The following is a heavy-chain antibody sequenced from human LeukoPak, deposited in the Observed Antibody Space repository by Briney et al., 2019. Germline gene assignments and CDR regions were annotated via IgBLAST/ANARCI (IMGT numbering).Heavy chain of an antibody. CDR1: GFTFSSYA. D-gene: IGHD3-16*02. J-gene: IGHJ4*02. CDR3: AKGGLGESSLNNFDY. CDR2: ITGSGGST. Sequence: GGSLRLSCAASGFTFSSYAMNWVRQAPGKGLEWVSTITGSGGSTYYTDSVKGRFTISRDNSKNTLYLQMNSLRSEDTAVYYCAKGGLGESSLNNFDYWGQGTLVTVSS. V-gene: IGHV3-23*01.